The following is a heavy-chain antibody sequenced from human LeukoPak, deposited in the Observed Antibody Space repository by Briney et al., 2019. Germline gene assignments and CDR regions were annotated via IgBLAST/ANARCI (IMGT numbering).Heavy chain of an antibody. V-gene: IGHV4-59*01. CDR3: ARGAHYFDY. CDR2: VFSIGST. Sequence: SETLSLTCTVSGGSISSYYWSWIRQPPGKGLEWIGYVFSIGSTDYNPSLKSRVTISVDTSKNQFSLKLSSVTAADTAVYYCARGAHYFDYWGQGTLVTVSS. J-gene: IGHJ4*02. CDR1: GGSISSYY.